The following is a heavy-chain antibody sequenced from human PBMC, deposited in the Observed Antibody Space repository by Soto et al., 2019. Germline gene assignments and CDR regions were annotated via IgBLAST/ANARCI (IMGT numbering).Heavy chain of an antibody. Sequence: GASVKVSCKVSGYTLTELSMHWVRQAPGKGLEWMGGFDPEDGETIYAQKFQGRVTTTEDTSTDTAYMELSSLRSEDTAVYYCATDRLRYYDSSGYSYAFDIWGQGTMVTVSS. CDR1: GYTLTELS. D-gene: IGHD3-22*01. V-gene: IGHV1-24*01. J-gene: IGHJ3*02. CDR2: FDPEDGET. CDR3: ATDRLRYYDSSGYSYAFDI.